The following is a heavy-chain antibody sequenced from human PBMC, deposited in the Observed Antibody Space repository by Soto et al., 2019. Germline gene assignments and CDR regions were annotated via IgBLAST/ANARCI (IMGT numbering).Heavy chain of an antibody. V-gene: IGHV1-3*05. Sequence: QVQLVQSGAEEKKPGASVKVSCKASGYTFTSYAMHWVRQAPGQRLEWMGWINAGNGNTKYSQKFQGRVTITRDTSASTAYMELSSLRSEDTAVYSCARSIVVVTALDYWGQGTRVTV. CDR3: ARSIVVVTALDY. CDR1: GYTFTSYA. D-gene: IGHD2-21*02. J-gene: IGHJ4*02. CDR2: INAGNGNT.